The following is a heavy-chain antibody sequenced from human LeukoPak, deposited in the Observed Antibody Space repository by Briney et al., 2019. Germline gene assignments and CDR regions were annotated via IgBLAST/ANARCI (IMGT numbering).Heavy chain of an antibody. CDR2: IHTSGTT. CDR3: AREETTRSQRAFDH. V-gene: IGHV4-4*07. D-gene: IGHD1-7*01. J-gene: IGHJ4*02. CDR1: NGSISSYF. Sequence: SETLSLTCSVSNGSISSYFWSYIRQPAGKGLEWIGRIHTSGTTNYNPSLKGRVTLSLDTSTNHLSLELTSVTAADTAVYYCAREETTRSQRAFDHWGQGTLVTVSS.